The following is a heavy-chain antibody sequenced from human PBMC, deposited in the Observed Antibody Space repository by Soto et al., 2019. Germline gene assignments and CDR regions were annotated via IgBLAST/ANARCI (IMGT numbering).Heavy chain of an antibody. CDR3: AKGRNGESIYDN. CDR2: ISTSDGST. Sequence: EVQLLESGGGLVQPGGSLRLSCVGSGFTFRNYDMTWVRKVPGKGLECVSRISTSDGSTFYADSVKGRFTISRDISKNTLSLQMNNLRAEDTALYYCAKGRNGESIYDNWGQGILVTVSS. D-gene: IGHD3-10*01. J-gene: IGHJ4*02. CDR1: GFTFRNYD. V-gene: IGHV3-23*01.